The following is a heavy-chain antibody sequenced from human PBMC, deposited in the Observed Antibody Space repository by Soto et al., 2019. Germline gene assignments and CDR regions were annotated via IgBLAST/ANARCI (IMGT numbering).Heavy chain of an antibody. CDR3: ARGGGYCSSTSCPHDAFDI. Sequence: EASVKVSCKASGYTLTSYYMHWVRQAPGQGLEWMGIINPSGGSTSYAQKFQGRVTMTRDTSTSTVYMELSSLRSEDTAVYYCARGGGYCSSTSCPHDAFDIWGQGTMVTVSS. J-gene: IGHJ3*02. CDR2: INPSGGST. V-gene: IGHV1-46*03. CDR1: GYTLTSYY. D-gene: IGHD2-2*01.